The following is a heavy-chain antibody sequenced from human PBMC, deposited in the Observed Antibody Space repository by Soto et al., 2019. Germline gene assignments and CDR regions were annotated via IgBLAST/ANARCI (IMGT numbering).Heavy chain of an antibody. Sequence: PGGSLRLSCAASGFTFSSYGMHWVRQAPGKGLEWVAVIWYDGSNKYYADSVKGRFTISRDNSKNTLYLQMNSLRAEDTAVYYCARYYYDSSGYYYIDYWGQGTLVTVPS. CDR2: IWYDGSNK. CDR1: GFTFSSYG. V-gene: IGHV3-33*01. D-gene: IGHD3-22*01. CDR3: ARYYYDSSGYYYIDY. J-gene: IGHJ4*02.